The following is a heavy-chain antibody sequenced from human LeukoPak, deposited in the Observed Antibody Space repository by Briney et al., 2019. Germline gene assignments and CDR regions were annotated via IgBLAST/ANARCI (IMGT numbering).Heavy chain of an antibody. CDR2: IWYDGSNK. CDR1: GFTFNNYG. J-gene: IGHJ4*02. Sequence: HPGRSLRLSCAASGFTFNNYGMHWVRQAPGKGLEWVAVIWYDGSNKYYEDSVKGRFTVSRDNSKNTLYLQMNSLRAEDTAVYYCAKVSDSSGSDYWGQGTLLTVSS. D-gene: IGHD3-22*01. V-gene: IGHV3-33*06. CDR3: AKVSDSSGSDY.